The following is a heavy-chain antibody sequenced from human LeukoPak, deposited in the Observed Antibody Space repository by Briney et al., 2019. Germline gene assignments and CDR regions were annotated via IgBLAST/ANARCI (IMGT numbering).Heavy chain of an antibody. V-gene: IGHV3-23*01. CDR2: ISESGHNT. Sequence: GGSLRLSCTASGFTFQSYAMNWVRQAPGKGLEWVSSISESGHNTDYADSVKGRFTISRDNSRNTLYLQMNSLKAEDTAVYYCARDKVTYWGQGTLVTVSS. CDR1: GFTFQSYA. CDR3: ARDKVTY. J-gene: IGHJ4*02.